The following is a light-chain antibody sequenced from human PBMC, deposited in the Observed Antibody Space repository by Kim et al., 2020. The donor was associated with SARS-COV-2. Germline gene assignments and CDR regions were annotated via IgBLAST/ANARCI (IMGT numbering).Light chain of an antibody. V-gene: IGLV3-1*01. CDR2: QDS. CDR3: QAWDSSTAV. J-gene: IGLJ3*02. Sequence: LSSGQTSSFTCSGDKLGDKYACWCQQKPGQSPVLVIYQDSKRPSGIPERFSGSNSGNTATLTISGTQAMDEADYYCQAWDSSTAVFGGGTQLTVL. CDR1: KLGDKY.